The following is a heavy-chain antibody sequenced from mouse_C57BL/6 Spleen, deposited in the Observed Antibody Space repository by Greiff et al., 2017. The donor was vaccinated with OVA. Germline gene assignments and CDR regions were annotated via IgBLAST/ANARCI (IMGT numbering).Heavy chain of an antibody. V-gene: IGHV5-16*01. Sequence: EVKVVESEGGLVQPGSSMKLSCTASGFTFSDYYMAWVRQVPEKGLEWVANINYDGSSPYYLDSLKSRFIISRDNAKNILYLQMSSLTSEDTATYYWARGYYGSSYDWYFDVWGTGTTVTVSS. D-gene: IGHD1-1*01. J-gene: IGHJ1*03. CDR1: GFTFSDYY. CDR2: INYDGSSP. CDR3: ARGYYGSSYDWYFDV.